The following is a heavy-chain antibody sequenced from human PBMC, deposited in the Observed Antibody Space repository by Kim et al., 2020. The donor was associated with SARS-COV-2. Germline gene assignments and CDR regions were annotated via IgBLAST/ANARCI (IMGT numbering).Heavy chain of an antibody. Sequence: GGSLRLSCAASGFTFSDHFMAWVRQAPGKGLEWVGRVANGLNSYATQYAASVKDRFTISRDDSKNRLYLQMNSLITEDIAVYYCARMEVSYPTWRFFDLWGPGTLVAVSS. J-gene: IGHJ2*01. D-gene: IGHD1-1*01. CDR3: ARMEVSYPTWRFFDL. V-gene: IGHV3-72*01. CDR2: VANGLNSYAT. CDR1: GFTFSDHF.